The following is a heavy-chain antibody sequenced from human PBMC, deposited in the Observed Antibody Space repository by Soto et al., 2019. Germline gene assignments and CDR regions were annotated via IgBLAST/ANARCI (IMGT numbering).Heavy chain of an antibody. J-gene: IGHJ4*02. CDR2: ISYDGSNK. CDR3: AKWYSSGWYYFDY. Sequence: GGSLRLSCAASGFTFSSYGMHWVRQAPGKGLEWVAVISYDGSNKYYADSVKGRFTISRDNSKNTLYLQMNSLRAEETAVYCCAKWYSSGWYYFDYWGQGTLVTVSS. V-gene: IGHV3-30*18. CDR1: GFTFSSYG. D-gene: IGHD6-19*01.